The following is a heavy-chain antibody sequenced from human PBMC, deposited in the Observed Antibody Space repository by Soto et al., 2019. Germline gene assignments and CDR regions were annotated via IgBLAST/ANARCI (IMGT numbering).Heavy chain of an antibody. CDR2: ISGSGGST. Sequence: EVQLLESGGGLVQPGGSLRLSCAASGFTFSSYAMSWVRQAPGKGLEWVSAISGSGGSTYYADSVKGRFTISRDNSKNALYRQMNSLRAEDTAVYYCIGFCSGGSCYLRVLDYWGQGTLVTVSS. J-gene: IGHJ4*02. CDR3: IGFCSGGSCYLRVLDY. V-gene: IGHV3-23*01. CDR1: GFTFSSYA. D-gene: IGHD2-15*01.